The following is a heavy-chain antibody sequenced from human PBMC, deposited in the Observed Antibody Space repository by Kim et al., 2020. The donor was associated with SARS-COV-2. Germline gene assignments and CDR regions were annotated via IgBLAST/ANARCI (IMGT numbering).Heavy chain of an antibody. J-gene: IGHJ4*02. V-gene: IGHV3-9*01. CDR3: AKGGRQPLVYYFDY. Sequence: GGSLRLSCAASGFTFDDYAMHWVRQAPGKGLEWVSGISWNSGSIGYADSVKGRFTISRDNAKNSLYLQMNSMRAEDTALYYCAKGGRQPLVYYFDYWGQG. D-gene: IGHD6-13*01. CDR2: ISWNSGSI. CDR1: GFTFDDYA.